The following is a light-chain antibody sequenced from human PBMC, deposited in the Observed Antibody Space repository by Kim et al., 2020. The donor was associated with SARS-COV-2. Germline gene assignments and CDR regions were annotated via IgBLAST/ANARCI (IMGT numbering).Light chain of an antibody. CDR3: QQYGSSPWT. V-gene: IGKV3-20*01. CDR2: GAS. CDR1: QSFSSRF. Sequence: PPGERAPHSCRASQSFSSRFLAWYQQKPGQAPRLLIYGASSRATGIPDRFSGSGSGTDFTLTISRLEPEDFAVYYCQQYGSSPWTFGQGTKVDIK. J-gene: IGKJ1*01.